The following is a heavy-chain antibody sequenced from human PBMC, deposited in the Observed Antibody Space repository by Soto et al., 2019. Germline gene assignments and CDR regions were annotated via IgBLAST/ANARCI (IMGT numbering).Heavy chain of an antibody. CDR3: ARERIGYTFGSYYYMDV. Sequence: PGGSLRLSCAASGFTFSTYSMNWVRQAPGKGLEWVSSISSSSSYIYYADSVKGRFTISRDSAKNSLYLQMNSLRAEDTAVYYCARERIGYTFGSYYYMDVWGKGTTVTVSS. J-gene: IGHJ6*03. CDR2: ISSSSSYI. V-gene: IGHV3-21*01. CDR1: GFTFSTYS. D-gene: IGHD5-18*01.